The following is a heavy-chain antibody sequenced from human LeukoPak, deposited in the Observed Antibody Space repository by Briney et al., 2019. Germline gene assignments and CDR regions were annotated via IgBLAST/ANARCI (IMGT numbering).Heavy chain of an antibody. CDR3: AREGDGYNYRFDY. CDR1: GFTFSSYW. J-gene: IGHJ4*02. D-gene: IGHD5-24*01. V-gene: IGHV3-7*01. Sequence: PGGSLRLSCAASGFTFSSYWMTWVRQAPGKGLEWVANIKQDGNEKYYADSVKGRFTISRDNAMNSLYLQMNSLRAEDTAVYYCAREGDGYNYRFDYWGQGTLVTVSS. CDR2: IKQDGNEK.